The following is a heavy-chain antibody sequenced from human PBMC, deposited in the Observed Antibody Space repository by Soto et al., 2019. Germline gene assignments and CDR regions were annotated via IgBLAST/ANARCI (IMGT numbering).Heavy chain of an antibody. CDR2: IYYSGST. Sequence: SETLSLTCTVSGGSISSYYWSWIRQPPGKGLEWIGYIYYSGSTNYNPSLKSRVTISVDTSKNQFSLKLSSVTAADTAVYYCASRGDYGTFEYWGQGTLVTVSS. CDR3: ASRGDYGTFEY. CDR1: GGSISSYY. J-gene: IGHJ4*02. D-gene: IGHD4-17*01. V-gene: IGHV4-59*01.